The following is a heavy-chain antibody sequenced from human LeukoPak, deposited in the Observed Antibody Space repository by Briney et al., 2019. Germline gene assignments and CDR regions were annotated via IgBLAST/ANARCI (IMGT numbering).Heavy chain of an antibody. V-gene: IGHV4-34*01. J-gene: IGHJ4*02. CDR3: ARGYGYSYVPHPPGK. D-gene: IGHD5-18*01. CDR2: INHSGST. CDR1: GGSFSGYY. Sequence: PSETLSLTCAVYGGSFSGYYWSWIRQPPGKGLEWIGEINHSGSTNYNPSLKSRVTISVDTSKNQFSLKLSSVTAADTAVYYRARGYGYSYVPHPPGKWGQGTLVTVSS.